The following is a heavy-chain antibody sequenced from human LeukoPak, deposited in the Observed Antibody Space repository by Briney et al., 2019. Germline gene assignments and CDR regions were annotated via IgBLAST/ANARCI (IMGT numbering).Heavy chain of an antibody. CDR1: GGTFSSYA. J-gene: IGHJ6*03. V-gene: IGHV1-69*06. CDR2: IIPIFGTA. CDR3: ARLSNVRGVPLPYMDV. D-gene: IGHD3-10*01. Sequence: GASVKVSCKASGGTFSSYAISWVRQAPGQGLEWMGRIIPIFGTANYAQKFQGRVTITADKSTSTAYMGLSSLRSEDTAVCYCARLSNVRGVPLPYMDVWGKGTTVTVSS.